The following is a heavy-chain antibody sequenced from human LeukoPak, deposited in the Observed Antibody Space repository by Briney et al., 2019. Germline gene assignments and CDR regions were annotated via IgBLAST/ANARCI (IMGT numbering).Heavy chain of an antibody. J-gene: IGHJ5*02. CDR3: AKAGYSSGWYGDWFDP. V-gene: IGHV3-23*01. CDR2: ISGSGGST. D-gene: IGHD6-19*01. CDR1: GFTFSSYA. Sequence: TGGSLRLSCAASGFTFSSYAMSWVRQAPGKGLEWVSAISGSGGSTYYADPVKGRFTISRDNSKNTLYLQMNSLRAEDTAVYYCAKAGYSSGWYGDWFDPWGQGTLVTVSS.